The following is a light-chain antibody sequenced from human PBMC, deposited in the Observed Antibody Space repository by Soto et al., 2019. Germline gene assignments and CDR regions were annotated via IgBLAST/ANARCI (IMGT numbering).Light chain of an antibody. CDR1: QSVSSSY. V-gene: IGKV3-20*01. Sequence: EMMLMHATGILPLSPCESATFPSSASQSVSSSYIAWYQQKRGQAPRRLIYGASSRATGIPDRFSGSGSGTDFTLTISRLEPVDLAVHHCHQCGRSPKSFSQETKVDIK. J-gene: IGKJ1*01. CDR2: GAS. CDR3: HQCGRSPKS.